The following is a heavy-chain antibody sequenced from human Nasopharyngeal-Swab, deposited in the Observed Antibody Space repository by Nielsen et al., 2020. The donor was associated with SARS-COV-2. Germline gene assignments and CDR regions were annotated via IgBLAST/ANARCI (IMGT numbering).Heavy chain of an antibody. CDR1: GFTFSSYA. Sequence: GSLRLSCAASGFTFSSYAMHWVRQAPGKGLEYVSAISSNGGSTYYADSVKGRFTISRDNSKNTLYLQMSSLRAEDTAVYYCVKEQVRGDCFDYWGQGTLVTVSS. V-gene: IGHV3-64D*06. J-gene: IGHJ4*02. D-gene: IGHD2-21*01. CDR3: VKEQVRGDCFDY. CDR2: ISSNGGST.